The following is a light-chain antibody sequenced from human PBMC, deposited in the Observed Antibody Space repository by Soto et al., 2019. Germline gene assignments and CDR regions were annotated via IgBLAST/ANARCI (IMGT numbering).Light chain of an antibody. Sequence: IQMTQSPSTLSSSVGDRVTLTCRASQSISNWLAWYQQKPGQAPKLLIYDASSLESGVPSRFSGSGSGTEFTLTISSLQPDDFGTYYCQHYKTFGQGTKVDIK. V-gene: IGKV1-5*01. CDR3: QHYKT. CDR1: QSISNW. J-gene: IGKJ1*01. CDR2: DAS.